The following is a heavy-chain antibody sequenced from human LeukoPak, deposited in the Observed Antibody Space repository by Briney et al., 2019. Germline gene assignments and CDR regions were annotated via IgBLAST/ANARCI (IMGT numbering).Heavy chain of an antibody. J-gene: IGHJ4*02. V-gene: IGHV3-53*01. CDR2: FYRGDST. Sequence: GGSLRLSCAASGFTFSSYSMNWVRQAPGKGLEWVSFFYRGDSTYYAESVRGRFTISRDNSKNTLYLLMNSLIPEDTAVYYCAREVVSSPSYFDSWGQGTLVTVSS. D-gene: IGHD2-15*01. CDR1: GFTFSSYS. CDR3: AREVVSSPSYFDS.